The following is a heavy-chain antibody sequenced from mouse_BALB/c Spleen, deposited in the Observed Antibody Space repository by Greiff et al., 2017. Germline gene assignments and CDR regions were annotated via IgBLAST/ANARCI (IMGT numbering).Heavy chain of an antibody. CDR3: ARGGNYLMDY. D-gene: IGHD2-1*01. CDR1: GYTFTSYW. J-gene: IGHJ4*01. V-gene: IGHV1-87*01. Sequence: QVQLQQSGAELARPGASVKLSCKASGYTFTSYWMQWVKQRPGQGLEWIGAIYPGDGDTRYTQKFKGKATLTADKSSSTAYMQLSSLASEDSAVYYCARGGNYLMDYWGQGTSVTVSS. CDR2: IYPGDGDT.